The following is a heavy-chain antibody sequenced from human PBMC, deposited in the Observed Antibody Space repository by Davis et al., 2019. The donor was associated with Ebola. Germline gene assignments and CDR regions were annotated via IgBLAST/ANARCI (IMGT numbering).Heavy chain of an antibody. Sequence: GESLKISCAASGFTFSSYAMSWVRQAPGKGLEWVSTFGTGGDTYYADSVKGRFAISRDNSRGTLYLQMNSLRVEDSAIYYCVKDSSNIWFDIGGQGTLVTVSS. CDR1: GFTFSSYA. CDR3: VKDSSNIWFDI. J-gene: IGHJ3*02. CDR2: FGTGGDT. V-gene: IGHV3-23*01. D-gene: IGHD2/OR15-2a*01.